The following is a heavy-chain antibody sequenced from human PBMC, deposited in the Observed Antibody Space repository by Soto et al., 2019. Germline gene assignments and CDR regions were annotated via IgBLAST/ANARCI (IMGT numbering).Heavy chain of an antibody. D-gene: IGHD3-9*01. V-gene: IGHV3-23*01. J-gene: IGHJ4*02. CDR3: AKAYYDILTGYYPPGY. CDR2: ISGSGGST. CDR1: GFTFSSYA. Sequence: EVQLLESGGGLVQPGGSLRLSCAASGFTFSSYAMSWVRQAPGKGLEWVSAISGSGGSTYYADSVKGRFTISRDNSKNTLYLQMNSLRAEDTAVYYCAKAYYDILTGYYPPGYWGQGTLVTVSS.